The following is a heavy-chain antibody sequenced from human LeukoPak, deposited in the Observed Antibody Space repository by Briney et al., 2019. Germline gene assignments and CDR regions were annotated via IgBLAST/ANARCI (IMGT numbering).Heavy chain of an antibody. D-gene: IGHD2-2*01. CDR1: GYTFTSYA. Sequence: GASVKVSCKASGYTFTSYAMHWVRQAPGQRLEWMGWINAGNGNTKYSQKFQGRVTITRDTSASTAYMELSSLRSEDTAVYYCARMGGYCSSTSCHGTFDYWGQGTLVTVSS. V-gene: IGHV1-3*01. CDR2: INAGNGNT. J-gene: IGHJ4*02. CDR3: ARMGGYCSSTSCHGTFDY.